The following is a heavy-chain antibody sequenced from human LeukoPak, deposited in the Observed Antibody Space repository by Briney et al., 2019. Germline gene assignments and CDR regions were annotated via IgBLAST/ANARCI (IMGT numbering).Heavy chain of an antibody. CDR1: GGSISGYY. V-gene: IGHV4-59*01. CDR2: IYYSGGTT. J-gene: IGHJ4*02. Sequence: SETLSLTCTVSGGSISGYYWSWIRQPPDKGLEWIGYIYYSGGTTNYNPSLKGRLTVSVDTSKNQFSLMLSSVTAADTAVYYCARDYGGKFDYWGQGTLVTVSS. CDR3: ARDYGGKFDY. D-gene: IGHD4-23*01.